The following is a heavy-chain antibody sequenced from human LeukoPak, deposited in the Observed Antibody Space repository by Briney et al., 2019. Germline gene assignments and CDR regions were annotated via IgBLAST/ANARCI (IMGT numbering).Heavy chain of an antibody. J-gene: IGHJ4*02. D-gene: IGHD5-12*01. CDR1: GFTFSSYA. CDR2: ISYDGSNK. CDR3: ARKTSGYGNFDY. V-gene: IGHV3-30*01. Sequence: SGGSLRLSCAASGFTFSSYAMHWVRQAPGKGLEWVAVISYDGSNKYYADSVKGRFTISRDNSKNTLYLQMNSLRAEDTAVYYCARKTSGYGNFDYWGQGTLVAVSS.